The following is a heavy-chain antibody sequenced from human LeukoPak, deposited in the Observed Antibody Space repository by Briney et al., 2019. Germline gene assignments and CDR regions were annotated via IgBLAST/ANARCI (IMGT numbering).Heavy chain of an antibody. Sequence: PSETLSLTCTVSGGSISSSSYYWGWIRQPPGKGLEWIGSIYYSGSTYYNPSLKSRVTISVDTSKNQFSLKLSSVTAADTAVYYCARGLNYYDSSGYYYGYWGQGTLVTVSS. J-gene: IGHJ4*02. CDR3: ARGLNYYDSSGYYYGY. CDR1: GGSISSSSYY. CDR2: IYYSGST. D-gene: IGHD3-22*01. V-gene: IGHV4-39*01.